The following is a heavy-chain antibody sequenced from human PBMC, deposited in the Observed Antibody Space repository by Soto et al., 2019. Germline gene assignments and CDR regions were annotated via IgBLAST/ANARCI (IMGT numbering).Heavy chain of an antibody. CDR2: ISYDGSNK. V-gene: IGHV3-30*18. J-gene: IGHJ6*02. Sequence: GGSLRLSCAASGFTFSSYGMHWVRQAPGKGLEWVAVISYDGSNKYYADSVKGRFTISRDNSKNTLYLQMNSLRAEDTAVYYCAKDTGMDVVVPAAAKGDYYYYYGMDVWGQGTTVTVSS. CDR3: AKDTGMDVVVPAAAKGDYYYYYGMDV. D-gene: IGHD2-2*01. CDR1: GFTFSSYG.